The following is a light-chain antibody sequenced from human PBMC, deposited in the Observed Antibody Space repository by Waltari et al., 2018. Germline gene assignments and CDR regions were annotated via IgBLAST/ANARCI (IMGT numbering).Light chain of an antibody. CDR1: NIETKN. V-gene: IGLV3-21*02. Sequence: SYVLTQPPSVSVAPGQMARITCGGDNIETKNVHWYQLKPGQAPVLVVHDDKDRPSGIPTRFSGSNSGNTATPTISRAGGGDEADYYGQVWDSSSYVFGSGTKVTVL. CDR3: QVWDSSSYV. J-gene: IGLJ1*01. CDR2: DDK.